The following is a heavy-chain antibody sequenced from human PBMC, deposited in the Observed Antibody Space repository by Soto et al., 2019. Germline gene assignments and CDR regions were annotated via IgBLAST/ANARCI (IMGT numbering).Heavy chain of an antibody. D-gene: IGHD3-10*01. Sequence: EVQLVESGGGLIQPGGSLILSCAVSGFAVSGNHMRWVRQAPGKGLVWVSIMYSGESIYYADSVKGRFTISRDNSKNTLYLKMNRLKAADTAAYYCARDYGSGRRFYGMDVWGQGTTVSVSS. CDR2: MYSGESI. J-gene: IGHJ6*02. CDR3: ARDYGSGRRFYGMDV. CDR1: GFAVSGNH. V-gene: IGHV3-53*01.